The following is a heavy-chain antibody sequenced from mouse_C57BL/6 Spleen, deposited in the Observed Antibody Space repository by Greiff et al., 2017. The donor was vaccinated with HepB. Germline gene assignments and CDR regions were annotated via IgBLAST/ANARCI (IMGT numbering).Heavy chain of an antibody. CDR2: ISSGGSYT. CDR1: GFTFSSYG. CDR3: ARRGYDSIFDY. V-gene: IGHV5-6*02. J-gene: IGHJ2*01. Sequence: DVMLVESGGDLVKPGGSLKLSCAASGFTFSSYGMSWVRQTPDKRLEWVATISSGGSYTYYPDSVKGRFTISRDNAKNTLYLQMSSLKSEDTAMYYCARRGYDSIFDYWGQGTTLTVSS. D-gene: IGHD2-4*01.